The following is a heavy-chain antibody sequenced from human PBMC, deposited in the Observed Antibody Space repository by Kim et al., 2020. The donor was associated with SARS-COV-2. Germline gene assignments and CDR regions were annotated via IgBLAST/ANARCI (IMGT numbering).Heavy chain of an antibody. CDR1: GGSISSYY. CDR3: ARSHHSGYRWFDP. CDR2: IYYSGST. Sequence: SETLSLTCTVSGGSISSYYWSWIRQPPGKGLEWIGYIYYSGSTNYNPSLKSRVTISVDTSKNQFSLKLSSVTAADTAVYYCARSHHSGYRWFDPWGQGTLVTVSS. V-gene: IGHV4-59*01. D-gene: IGHD5-12*01. J-gene: IGHJ5*02.